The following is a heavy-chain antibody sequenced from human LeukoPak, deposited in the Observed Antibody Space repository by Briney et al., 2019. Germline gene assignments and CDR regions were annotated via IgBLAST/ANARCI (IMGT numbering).Heavy chain of an antibody. CDR1: GFTFSNYW. CDR2: ISTGSSTT. D-gene: IGHD4-23*01. V-gene: IGHV3-48*02. Sequence: QPGGSLRLSCAASGFTFSNYWMHWVRQAPGKGLEWVSYISTGSSTTYYADSVKGRFTISRDNVENSLYLQMNSLRDEDTAVYYCARVAAGYSVNYFDYWGQGTLVTVSS. CDR3: ARVAAGYSVNYFDY. J-gene: IGHJ4*02.